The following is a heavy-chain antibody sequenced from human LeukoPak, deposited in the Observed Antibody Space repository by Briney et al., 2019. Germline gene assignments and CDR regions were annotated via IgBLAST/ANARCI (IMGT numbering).Heavy chain of an antibody. D-gene: IGHD1-26*01. Sequence: GRSLRLSCAASGFTFSNYGMHWVRQAPGKGLEWVAVIWSGGTDKYYADSVKGRFTVSRDNSKNTLYLQMNSLRAEDTAVYYCGKRLTSWELEYWGEGTLVSVFS. J-gene: IGHJ4*02. CDR3: GKRLTSWELEY. V-gene: IGHV3-30*18. CDR1: GFTFSNYG. CDR2: IWSGGTDK.